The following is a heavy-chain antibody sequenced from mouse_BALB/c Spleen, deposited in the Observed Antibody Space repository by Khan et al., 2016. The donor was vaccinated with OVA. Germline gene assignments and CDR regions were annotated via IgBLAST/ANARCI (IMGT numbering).Heavy chain of an antibody. V-gene: IGHV2-6-7*01. D-gene: IGHD2-4*01. CDR1: GFSLTGYG. Sequence: VQLQESGPGLVAPSQSLSITCTVSGFSLTGYGVNWVRQPPGKGLEWLGMIWGDGSTDYNSALKSRLSISKDNSKCQASLKMNRLHTDDTARYYCGREIDDDYATYYAMDYWGQGTSVTVSS. J-gene: IGHJ4*01. CDR3: GREIDDDYATYYAMDY. CDR2: IWGDGST.